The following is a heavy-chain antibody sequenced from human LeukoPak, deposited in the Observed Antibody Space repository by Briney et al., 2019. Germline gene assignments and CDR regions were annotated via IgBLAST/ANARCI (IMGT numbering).Heavy chain of an antibody. CDR3: AGGDHGKPNRLDY. V-gene: IGHV1-69*02. Sequence: SVKVSSKASGGTFSSYTISWVRQAPGQGLEWMGRIIPILGIANYAQKFQGRVTITADKATSTAYMELSSLRPEDTAVYYCAGGDHGKPNRLDYWGQGTLVTVSS. CDR1: GGTFSSYT. CDR2: IIPILGIA. J-gene: IGHJ4*02. D-gene: IGHD4/OR15-4a*01.